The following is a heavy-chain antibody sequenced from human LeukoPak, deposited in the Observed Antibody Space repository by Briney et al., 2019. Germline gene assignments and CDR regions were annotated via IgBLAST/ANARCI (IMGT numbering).Heavy chain of an antibody. Sequence: GGSLRLSCAASEFTFSSNAMHWVRQAPGKGLEYVSSISSNGGSTYYANSVKGRFTISRDNSKNTLYLQMGSLRTEDMAVYYCARSGAKGKNAFDIWGQGTMVTVSS. CDR1: EFTFSSNA. CDR2: ISSNGGST. V-gene: IGHV3-64*01. D-gene: IGHD3-10*01. CDR3: ARSGAKGKNAFDI. J-gene: IGHJ3*02.